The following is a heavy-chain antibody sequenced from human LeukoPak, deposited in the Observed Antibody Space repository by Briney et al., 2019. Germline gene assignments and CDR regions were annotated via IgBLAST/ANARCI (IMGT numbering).Heavy chain of an antibody. CDR2: ISYDGSDK. J-gene: IGHJ4*02. V-gene: IGHV3-30*02. Sequence: GGSLRLSCAASNFTFGSYGMNWVRHVPGKGLEWVAYISYDGSDKYYTDSVKGRFTISRDNAKNTLYLQMNSLRAEDTAVYYCAKGVHSAIVVARGLEGADYWGQGTLVTVSS. CDR3: AKGVHSAIVVARGLEGADY. D-gene: IGHD3-22*01. CDR1: NFTFGSYG.